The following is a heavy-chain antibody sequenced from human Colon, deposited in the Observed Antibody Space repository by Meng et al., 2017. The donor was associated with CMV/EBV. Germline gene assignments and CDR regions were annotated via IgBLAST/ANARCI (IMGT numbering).Heavy chain of an antibody. CDR3: ARGPGATVTTGFDY. J-gene: IGHJ4*02. Sequence: GESLKISCEVSGFSILSNEMFWVRQAPGKGLEWVSSISSSSSYIYYADSVKGRFTISRDNAKNSLYLQMNSLRAEDTAVYYCARGPGATVTTGFDYWGQGTLVTV. D-gene: IGHD4-11*01. CDR2: ISSSSSYI. V-gene: IGHV3-21*01. CDR1: GFSILSNE.